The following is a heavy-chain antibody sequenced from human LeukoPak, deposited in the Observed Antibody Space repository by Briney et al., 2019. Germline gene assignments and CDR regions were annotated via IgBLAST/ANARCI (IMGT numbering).Heavy chain of an antibody. Sequence: GESLKISCKGSGYSFTSYWIGWVRQMPGKGLEWMGIIYPGDSDTRYSPSFQGQVTISADKSISTAYLQWSSLKASDTAMCYCARVYCSSTSCPMGFDPWGQGTLVTVSS. CDR2: IYPGDSDT. CDR1: GYSFTSYW. CDR3: ARVYCSSTSCPMGFDP. J-gene: IGHJ5*02. D-gene: IGHD2-2*01. V-gene: IGHV5-51*01.